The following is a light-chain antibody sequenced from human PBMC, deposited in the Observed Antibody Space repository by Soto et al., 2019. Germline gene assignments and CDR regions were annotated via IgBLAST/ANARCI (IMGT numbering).Light chain of an antibody. CDR1: KVINKN. V-gene: IGKV1-33*01. J-gene: IGKJ5*01. CDR3: QQYENLPLT. Sequence: EIPMTRSPSSLSAFVGNRVTIPCQARKVINKNLVWYQQKPGKAPKLLIYGASNLETGIPSRFSGSGSGTGFTFTISSLQPEDFATYYCQQYENLPLTFGQGTRLEIK. CDR2: GAS.